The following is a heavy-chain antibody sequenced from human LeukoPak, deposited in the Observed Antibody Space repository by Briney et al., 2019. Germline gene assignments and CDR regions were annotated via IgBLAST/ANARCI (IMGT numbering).Heavy chain of an antibody. CDR2: TYHSGST. V-gene: IGHV4-30-2*01. D-gene: IGHD2-15*01. J-gene: IGHJ2*01. CDR1: GGSISSGGYS. Sequence: PSETLSLTCAVSGGSISSGGYSWSWIRQPPGKGLEWIGYTYHSGSTYYNPSLKSRVTISVDRSKNQFSLKLSSVTAADTAVYYCARAHCSGGSCYGWRYFDLWGRGTLVTVSS. CDR3: ARAHCSGGSCYGWRYFDL.